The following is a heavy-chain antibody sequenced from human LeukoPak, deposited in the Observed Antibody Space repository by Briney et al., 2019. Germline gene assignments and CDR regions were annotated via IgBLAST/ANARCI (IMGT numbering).Heavy chain of an antibody. CDR3: AKSGGDYCSSTSCYEGFDY. CDR1: GFTFSSYG. D-gene: IGHD2-2*01. V-gene: IGHV3-30*18. Sequence: PGGSLRLSCAASGFTFSSYGMHWVRQAPGKGLEWVAVISYDGSNKYYADSVKGRFTISRDNSKNTLYLQMNSLRAEDTAVYYYAKSGGDYCSSTSCYEGFDYWGQGTLVTVSS. J-gene: IGHJ4*02. CDR2: ISYDGSNK.